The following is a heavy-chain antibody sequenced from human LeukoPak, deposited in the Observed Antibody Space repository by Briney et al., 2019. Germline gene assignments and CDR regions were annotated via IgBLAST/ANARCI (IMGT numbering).Heavy chain of an antibody. D-gene: IGHD6-13*01. CDR1: GFTFSSYW. CDR3: ARERGYYSSSWYNWFDP. J-gene: IGHJ5*02. CDR2: INSDGSST. Sequence: GGSLRLSCAASGFTFSSYWMHWVRQAPGKGLVWVSRINSDGSSTSYADSVKGRFTISRDNAKNTLYLQMNSLRAEDTAVYYCARERGYYSSSWYNWFDPWGQGTLVTVSS. V-gene: IGHV3-74*01.